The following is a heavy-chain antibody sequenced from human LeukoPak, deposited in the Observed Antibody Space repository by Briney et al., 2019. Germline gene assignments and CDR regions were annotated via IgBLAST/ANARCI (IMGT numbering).Heavy chain of an antibody. CDR1: GFTFSIYS. J-gene: IGHJ4*02. CDR3: AKDRIIVLPPAIAPVDY. V-gene: IGHV3-48*01. D-gene: IGHD2-2*01. CDR2: ISSSSSTI. Sequence: GGSLRLSCAASGFTFSIYSMNWVRQAPGKGLEWVSYISSSSSTIHYADSVKGRFTISRDNAKNSLYLQMNSLRAEDTALYYCAKDRIIVLPPAIAPVDYWGQGTLVTVSS.